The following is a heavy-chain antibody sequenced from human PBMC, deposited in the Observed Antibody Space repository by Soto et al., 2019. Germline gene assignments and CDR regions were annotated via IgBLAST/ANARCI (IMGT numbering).Heavy chain of an antibody. Sequence: PSETLSLNCVDSGDHNSPSYWTRIRQSHRKGLEFIGCIHHSGKSNYSPSLRSRVTMSVDTSKNQFSLKLNSMTAADTAIYYCARVGGSGWNFDSWGQGILVTVSS. J-gene: IGHJ4*02. CDR2: IHHSGKS. CDR3: ARVGGSGWNFDS. D-gene: IGHD6-19*01. V-gene: IGHV4-59*01. CDR1: GDHNSPSY.